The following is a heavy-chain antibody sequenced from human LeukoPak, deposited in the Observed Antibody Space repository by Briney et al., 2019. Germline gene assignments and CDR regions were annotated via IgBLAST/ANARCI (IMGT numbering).Heavy chain of an antibody. D-gene: IGHD4/OR15-4a*01. CDR3: ARFSRVQSSF. CDR2: IKQDGSEK. Sequence: GGSLRLSCAASGFSFSSYWMSWVRQAPGKGLEWVANIKQDGSEKYYVDSVKGRFTISRDNAKNTLYLQMDSLRVEDTAIYYCARFSRVQSSFWGQGTLVTVSS. V-gene: IGHV3-7*01. CDR1: GFSFSSYW. J-gene: IGHJ4*02.